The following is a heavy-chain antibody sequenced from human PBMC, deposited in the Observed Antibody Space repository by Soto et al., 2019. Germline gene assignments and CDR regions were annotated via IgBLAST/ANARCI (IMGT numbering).Heavy chain of an antibody. V-gene: IGHV4-31*03. CDR3: ARAHVRGYSYGLGVGDFDY. CDR1: GGSISSGGYY. J-gene: IGHJ4*02. Sequence: QVQLQESGPGLVKPSQTLSLTCTVSGGSISSGGYYWSWIRQHPGKGLEWIGYIYYSGSTYYNPSLKSRVTISVDTSKNQFSLKLSSVTAADTAVYYCARAHVRGYSYGLGVGDFDYWGQGTLVTVSS. D-gene: IGHD5-18*01. CDR2: IYYSGST.